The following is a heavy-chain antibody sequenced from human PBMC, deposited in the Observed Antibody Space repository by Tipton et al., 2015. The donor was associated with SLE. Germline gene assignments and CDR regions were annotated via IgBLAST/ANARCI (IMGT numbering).Heavy chain of an antibody. D-gene: IGHD6-13*01. CDR3: ARGPSSSQGPGNY. CDR2: MNPNSGNT. V-gene: IGHV1-8*02. CDR1: GYTFTSYY. Sequence: QLVQSGAEVKKPGASVKVSCRASGYTFTSYYMHWVRQATGQGLEWMGWMNPNSGNTGYAQKFQGRVTMTRNTSISTAYMELSSLRSEDTAVYYCARGPSSSQGPGNYWGQGTLVTVSS. J-gene: IGHJ4*02.